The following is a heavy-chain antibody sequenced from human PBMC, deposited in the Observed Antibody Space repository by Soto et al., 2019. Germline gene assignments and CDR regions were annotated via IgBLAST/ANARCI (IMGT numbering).Heavy chain of an antibody. V-gene: IGHV4-34*01. CDR2: INHSGST. CDR3: ASAPSP. J-gene: IGHJ5*02. CDR1: GGSFSGYY. Sequence: SETLSLTCAVYGGSFSGYYWSWIRQPPGKGLEWIGEINHSGSTNYNPSLKSRVTISVDTSKNQFSLKLSSVTAADTAVYYCASAPSPWGQGTLVTVSS.